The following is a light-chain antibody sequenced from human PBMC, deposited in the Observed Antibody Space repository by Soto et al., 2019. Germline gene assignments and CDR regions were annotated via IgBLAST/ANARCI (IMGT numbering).Light chain of an antibody. Sequence: SSELTQPPSVSVSPGQTASITCSGDKLGDKYACWYQQKPRQSPVLVIYQDSKRPSGIPERFSGSKSGNTATLTISGTQAMDEADYYCQAWDSSTPVVFGGGTKLTVL. V-gene: IGLV3-1*01. CDR3: QAWDSSTPVV. J-gene: IGLJ2*01. CDR2: QDS. CDR1: KLGDKY.